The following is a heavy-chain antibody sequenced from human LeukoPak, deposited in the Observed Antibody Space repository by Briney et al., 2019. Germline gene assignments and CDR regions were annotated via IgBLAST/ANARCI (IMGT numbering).Heavy chain of an antibody. J-gene: IGHJ4*02. CDR3: GRDPLCSSWYENNIKDDF. CDR2: ITSSGTYI. Sequence: GGSLRLSCAASGFTFSSYNMNWVRQAPGKGLEWVSSITSSGTYIYYADSVRGRFTISRDNAKNSLYLQMNSLRAEDTAVYYCGRDPLCSSWYENNIKDDFWGQGTLVTVSS. V-gene: IGHV3-21*01. D-gene: IGHD6-13*01. CDR1: GFTFSSYN.